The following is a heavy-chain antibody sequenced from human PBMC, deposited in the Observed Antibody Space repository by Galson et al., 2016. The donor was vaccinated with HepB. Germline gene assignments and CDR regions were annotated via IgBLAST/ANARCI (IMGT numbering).Heavy chain of an antibody. CDR1: GYSFTSYG. Sequence: SVKVSCKASGYSFTSYGISWVRQAPGQGLEWMGWISVYDANTNYAHKLQGRVTMNTDTSTSTAYMELRSLRSDDTAVYYCARVEGSTIFGVVITPYYFDYWGQGTPVTVSS. J-gene: IGHJ4*02. D-gene: IGHD3-3*01. CDR3: ARVEGSTIFGVVITPYYFDY. CDR2: ISVYDANT. V-gene: IGHV1-18*01.